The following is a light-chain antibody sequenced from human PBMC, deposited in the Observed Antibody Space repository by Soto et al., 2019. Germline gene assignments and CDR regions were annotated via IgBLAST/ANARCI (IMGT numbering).Light chain of an antibody. J-gene: IGLJ1*01. CDR3: SSYAGTNNV. CDR1: RSDVGRYNY. Sequence: QSALTQPPSASGSPGQSVTISCTGTRSDVGRYNYVSWYQQHPGKAPKLMIYEVTKRPSGVPDRFSGSKSGNTASLTVSGLQAEDEADYYCSSYAGTNNVFGAGTKVT. V-gene: IGLV2-8*01. CDR2: EVT.